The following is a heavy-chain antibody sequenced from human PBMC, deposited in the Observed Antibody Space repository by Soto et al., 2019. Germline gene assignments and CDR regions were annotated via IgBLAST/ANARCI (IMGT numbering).Heavy chain of an antibody. D-gene: IGHD2-2*01. J-gene: IGHJ4*02. CDR2: ISNNGVST. Sequence: EVQLVESGGILVQPGGSLRLSCVASGFSFSNYAMHWVRQAPGKGLEYVSAISNNGVSTYYANSVKGRFIISRDNSKNALYLQMGSLRAEDTAVYYCARGGPYQLLSDFDYWGQGTLVTVSS. CDR3: ARGGPYQLLSDFDY. V-gene: IGHV3-64*01. CDR1: GFSFSNYA.